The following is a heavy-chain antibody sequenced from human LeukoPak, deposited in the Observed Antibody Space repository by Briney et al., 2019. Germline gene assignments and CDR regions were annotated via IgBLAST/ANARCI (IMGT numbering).Heavy chain of an antibody. V-gene: IGHV3-53*01. Sequence: PGGSLRLSCAASGFTVNNNYVSWVRQAPGKGLEWVSVIYGGGSTCYADSVKGRFPIPRDNSKNTAYLQLNSLRAEDAAVYYCARVQRSSNWFDPWGQRTLVTVCS. J-gene: IGHJ5*02. CDR1: GFTVNNNY. D-gene: IGHD5-24*01. CDR2: IYGGGST. CDR3: ARVQRSSNWFDP.